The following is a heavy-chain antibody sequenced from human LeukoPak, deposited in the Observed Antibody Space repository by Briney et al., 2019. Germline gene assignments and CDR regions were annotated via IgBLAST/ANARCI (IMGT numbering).Heavy chain of an antibody. CDR2: INSDGSST. Sequence: PGGSLRLSCAASGFTFSSYWMHWVRQAPGKGLVWVSRINSDGSSTSYADSVRGRFSISRDNAKNTLYLQMNSLRAEDAAVYYCARGLSGYASSLGYWGQGTLVTVSA. CDR3: ARGLSGYASSLGY. J-gene: IGHJ4*02. V-gene: IGHV3-74*01. D-gene: IGHD6-6*01. CDR1: GFTFSSYW.